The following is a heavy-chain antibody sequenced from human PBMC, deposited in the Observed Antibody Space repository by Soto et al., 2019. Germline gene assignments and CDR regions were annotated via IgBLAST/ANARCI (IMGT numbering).Heavy chain of an antibody. CDR1: GFTFSSYA. CDR2: ISYDGSNK. CDR3: ARAWDYRYSSGWYSLDD. J-gene: IGHJ4*02. Sequence: QVQLVESGGGVVQPGRSLRLSCAASGFTFSSYAMHWVRQAPGKGLEWVAVISYDGSNKYYADSVKGRFTISRDNSKNTLYLQMNSLRAEDTAVYYCARAWDYRYSSGWYSLDDWGQGTLVTVSS. V-gene: IGHV3-30-3*01. D-gene: IGHD6-19*01.